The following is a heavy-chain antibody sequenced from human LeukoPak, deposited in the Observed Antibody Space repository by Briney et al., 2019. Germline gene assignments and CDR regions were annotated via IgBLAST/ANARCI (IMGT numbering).Heavy chain of an antibody. Sequence: GGSLRLSCAASGFTFSSYAMSWVRQAPGKGLEWVSAISGSGGSTYYADSVKGRFTISRDNSKNTLYLQMNSLRAEDTAVYYCAKGAGKARGYYYYCMDVWGKGTTVTVSS. CDR1: GFTFSSYA. CDR3: AKGAGKARGYYYYCMDV. D-gene: IGHD1-14*01. V-gene: IGHV3-23*01. CDR2: ISGSGGST. J-gene: IGHJ6*03.